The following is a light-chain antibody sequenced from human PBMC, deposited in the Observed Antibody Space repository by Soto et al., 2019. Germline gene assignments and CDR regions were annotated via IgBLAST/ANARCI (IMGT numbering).Light chain of an antibody. CDR2: SNN. CDR1: SSNIGSNT. J-gene: IGLJ3*02. Sequence: QSVLTQPPSASGTPGQRVTISCSGSSSNIGSNTVNWYQQLPGTAPKLLIYSNNQRPSGVPDRFSGSKSGTSASLAISWLQSEYEADYYCAAWDDSLNALFGGGTKVTVL. V-gene: IGLV1-44*01. CDR3: AAWDDSLNAL.